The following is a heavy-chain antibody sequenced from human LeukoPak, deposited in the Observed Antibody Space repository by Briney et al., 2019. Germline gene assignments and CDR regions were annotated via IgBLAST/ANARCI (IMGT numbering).Heavy chain of an antibody. D-gene: IGHD6-13*01. CDR1: GFTFSSYA. Sequence: PGGSLRLSCAASGFTFSSYAMSWVRQAPGKGLEWVSAISGSGGSTYYADSVKGRFTISRDNSKNTLYLQMNSLRAEDTAVYYCAKEGSSSSWYGRNPFDYWGQGTLVTVSS. J-gene: IGHJ4*02. CDR2: ISGSGGST. V-gene: IGHV3-23*01. CDR3: AKEGSSSSWYGRNPFDY.